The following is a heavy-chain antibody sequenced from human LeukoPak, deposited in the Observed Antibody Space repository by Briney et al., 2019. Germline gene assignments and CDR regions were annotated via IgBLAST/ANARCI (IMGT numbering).Heavy chain of an antibody. D-gene: IGHD3-22*01. CDR2: INHSGST. Sequence: PSETLSLTCAVYGGSFSGYYWSWIRQPPGKGLEWIGEINHSGSTNYNPSLKGRVTISVDTSKNQFSLKLSSVTAADTAVYYCSRGLVVIGYAFGIWGQGTMVTVSS. V-gene: IGHV4-34*01. CDR3: SRGLVVIGYAFGI. CDR1: GGSFSGYY. J-gene: IGHJ3*02.